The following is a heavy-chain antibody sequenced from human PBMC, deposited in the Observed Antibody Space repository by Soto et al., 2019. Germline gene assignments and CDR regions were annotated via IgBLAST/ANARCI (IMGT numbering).Heavy chain of an antibody. V-gene: IGHV3-33*01. CDR2: IWYDGSSK. CDR1: GFSFYNYG. CDR3: ARDSALRKRYSDSWTPSWSFDL. D-gene: IGHD1-26*01. Sequence: QVQLAESGGGVVQPGTSLRVSCEASGFSFYNYGMHWVRQAPGKGLEWVALIWYDGSSKYHADSVEGRFTISRDNSQKTLYLQMNSLRAEDTAVYYCARDSALRKRYSDSWTPSWSFDLWGRGTLVSVSS. J-gene: IGHJ2*01.